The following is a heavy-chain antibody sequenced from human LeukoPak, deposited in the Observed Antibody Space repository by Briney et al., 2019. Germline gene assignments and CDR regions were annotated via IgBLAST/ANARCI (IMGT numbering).Heavy chain of an antibody. CDR1: GYTFTDYY. D-gene: IGHD5-12*01. V-gene: IGHV1-2*04. J-gene: IGHJ5*02. CDR3: ARLEGSGYSGYEGVNWFDP. Sequence: ASVKVSCKASGYTFTDYYINWVRQAPGQGREWMGWINPNSGGTNYAQKFQGWVTVTRDTSISTAYLQWSSLKASDTAMYYCARLEGSGYSGYEGVNWFDPWGQGTLVTVSS. CDR2: INPNSGGT.